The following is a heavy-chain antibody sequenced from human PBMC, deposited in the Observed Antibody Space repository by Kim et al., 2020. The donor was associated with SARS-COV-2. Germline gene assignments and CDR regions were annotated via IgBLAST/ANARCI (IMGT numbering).Heavy chain of an antibody. D-gene: IGHD6-13*01. Sequence: GGSLRLSCAASGFTFSSYWMHWVRQAPGKGLVWVSRINSDGSSTSYADSVKGRFTISRDNAKNTQYLQRNRLRAEDTAVYYCARDLYGGDSWYGYYYYYGMYVWGQATTVTVSS. J-gene: IGHJ6*02. CDR2: INSDGSST. CDR3: ARDLYGGDSWYGYYYYYGMYV. CDR1: GFTFSSYW. V-gene: IGHV3-74*01.